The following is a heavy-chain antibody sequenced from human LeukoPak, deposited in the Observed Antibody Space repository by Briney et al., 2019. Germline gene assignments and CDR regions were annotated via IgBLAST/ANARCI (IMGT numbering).Heavy chain of an antibody. Sequence: GRSLRLSCAASGFTFNNYAMYWVRQAPGKGLEWVAFISYDGSDKYYADSVKGRFTISRDNSQNTLYLQMNSLRAEDTAVYYCARDRGDILTGRLGDYYDMAVWGEGNTVTVSS. J-gene: IGHJ6*04. D-gene: IGHD3-9*01. CDR1: GFTFNNYA. CDR3: ARDRGDILTGRLGDYYDMAV. V-gene: IGHV3-30-3*01. CDR2: ISYDGSDK.